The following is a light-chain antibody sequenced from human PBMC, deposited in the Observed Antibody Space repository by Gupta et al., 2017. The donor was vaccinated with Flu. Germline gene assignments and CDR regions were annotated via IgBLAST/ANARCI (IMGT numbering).Light chain of an antibody. CDR2: EVS. V-gene: IGLV2-11*03. CDR1: SSDVGGYTY. Sequence: SVTISCTGTSSDVGGYTYVSWFQQHPGKAPKLMIYEVSERPAGVSNRFSGSKSGSTASLTISGRQPEDEANYYCSSYAGSDTWVFGGGTKLTVL. J-gene: IGLJ2*01. CDR3: SSYAGSDTWV.